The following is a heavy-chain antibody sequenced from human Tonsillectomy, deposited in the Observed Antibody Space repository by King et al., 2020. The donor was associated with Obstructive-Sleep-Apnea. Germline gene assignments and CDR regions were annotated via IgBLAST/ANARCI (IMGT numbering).Heavy chain of an antibody. CDR1: GYSFTSYW. J-gene: IGHJ4*02. CDR2: IYPGDSDT. V-gene: IGHV5-51*01. D-gene: IGHD2-2*01. CDR3: ATSKGYCTSTSCYAPFDY. Sequence: QLVQSGAEVIKPGESLKISCKGSGYSFTSYWIGWVRQMPGKGLEWVGIIYPGDSDTSYSPSFQGQVTIAADKSISTAYLQWSSLKASDTAMYYCATSKGYCTSTSCYAPFDYWGQGTLVTVSS.